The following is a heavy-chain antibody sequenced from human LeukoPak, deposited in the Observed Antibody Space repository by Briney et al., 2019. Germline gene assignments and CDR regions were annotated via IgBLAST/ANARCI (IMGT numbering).Heavy chain of an antibody. CDR3: ARGFLQLTPYYFDY. V-gene: IGHV3-66*01. CDR2: IHNDGRT. CDR1: GFDVSINY. J-gene: IGHJ4*02. Sequence: GGSLRLSCAASGFDVSINYMNWIRQSPEKGLEWVSIIHNDGRTYYADSVKGRFTVSRDNSKNTVSLQMDSLRVDNTGVYYCARGFLQLTPYYFDYWGQGTLVTVSS. D-gene: IGHD1-1*01.